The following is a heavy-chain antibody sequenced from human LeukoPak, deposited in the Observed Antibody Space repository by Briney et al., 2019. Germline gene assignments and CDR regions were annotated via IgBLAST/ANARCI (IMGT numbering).Heavy chain of an antibody. J-gene: IGHJ1*01. CDR2: IIPIFGTA. D-gene: IGHD2-21*02. V-gene: IGHV1-69*05. Sequence: SVKVSCKASGGTFSSYAISWVRQAPGQGLEWMGGIIPIFGTANYAQKFQGRVTITTDESTSTAYMELSSLRSEDTAVYYCARTYCGGVRYDRPRYFQHWGQGTLVTVSS. CDR1: GGTFSSYA. CDR3: ARTYCGGVRYDRPRYFQH.